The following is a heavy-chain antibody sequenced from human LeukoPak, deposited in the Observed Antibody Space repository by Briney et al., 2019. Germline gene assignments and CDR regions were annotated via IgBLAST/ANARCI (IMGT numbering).Heavy chain of an antibody. V-gene: IGHV3-30*18. J-gene: IGHJ4*02. Sequence: HPGGSLRLSCAASGFTFSSYGMHWVRQAPGKGLEWVAVISYDGSNKYYADSVKGRFTISRDNSKSTLCLQMNSLRAEDTAVYYCAKQLGYCSDGSCYFPYWGQGTLVTVSS. D-gene: IGHD2-15*01. CDR2: ISYDGSNK. CDR1: GFTFSSYG. CDR3: AKQLGYCSDGSCYFPY.